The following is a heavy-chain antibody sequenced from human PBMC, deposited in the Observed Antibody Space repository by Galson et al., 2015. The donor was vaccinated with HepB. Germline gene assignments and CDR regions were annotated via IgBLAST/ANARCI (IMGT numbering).Heavy chain of an antibody. D-gene: IGHD4-17*01. CDR1: GFTFSTYS. CDR3: ARDMTTVTTAYFQH. V-gene: IGHV3-21*01. J-gene: IGHJ1*01. CDR2: ISSSSSYI. Sequence: SLRLSCAASGFTFSTYSMNWVRQAPGKGLEWVSSISSSSSYINYADSVKGRFTISRDNAKNSLYLQMNSLRADDTAVYYCARDMTTVTTAYFQHWGQGTLVTVSS.